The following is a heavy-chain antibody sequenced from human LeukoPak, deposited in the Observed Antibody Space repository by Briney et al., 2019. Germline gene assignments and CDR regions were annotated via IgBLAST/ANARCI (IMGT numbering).Heavy chain of an antibody. Sequence: ASVKVSCKASGYTFTSYYMHWVRQAPGQGLEWMGIINPSGGSTSYAQKFQGRVTMTRDMSTSTVYMELSSLRSEDTAVYYCARGMDTAMVTSYFDYWGQGTLVTVSS. V-gene: IGHV1-46*01. J-gene: IGHJ4*02. CDR3: ARGMDTAMVTSYFDY. CDR1: GYTFTSYY. D-gene: IGHD5-18*01. CDR2: INPSGGST.